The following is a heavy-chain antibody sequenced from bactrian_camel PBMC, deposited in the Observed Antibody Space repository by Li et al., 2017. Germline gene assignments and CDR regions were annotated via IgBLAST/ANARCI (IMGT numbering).Heavy chain of an antibody. CDR1: GFTSRDYC. J-gene: IGHJ6*01. D-gene: IGHD5*01. CDR2: LDYDGST. V-gene: IGHV3S9*01. Sequence: HVQLVESGGGSVPAGGSLRLSCAASGFTSRDYCMAWFRQSPGKGREGVATLDYDGSTNYADSVKGRFTITRDNAKNTVYLQMNSLKPEDTAVYYCVRRGMGWVHLADFGYWGQGTQVTVS. CDR3: VRRGMGWVHLADFGY.